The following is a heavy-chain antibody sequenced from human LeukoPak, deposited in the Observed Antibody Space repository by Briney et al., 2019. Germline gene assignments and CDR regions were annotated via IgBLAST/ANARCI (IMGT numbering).Heavy chain of an antibody. D-gene: IGHD2-15*01. CDR1: GDSVSSNTAA. V-gene: IGHV6-1*01. Sequence: QTLPLTCAISGDSVSSNTAAWNWVRQSPSRGLEWLGRTYYRSKWYYDYATSVSSRIAINPDTSKNLFSLQLNSVTPEDTAVYYCAREPGYYYAMDVWGQGTTVTVSS. CDR2: TYYRSKWYY. J-gene: IGHJ6*02. CDR3: AREPGYYYAMDV.